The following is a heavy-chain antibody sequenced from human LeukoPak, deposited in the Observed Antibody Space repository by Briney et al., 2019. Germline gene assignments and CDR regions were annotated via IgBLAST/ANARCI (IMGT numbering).Heavy chain of an antibody. Sequence: PGGSLRLSCAASGFTFCRYSMNWVRQAPGKGLEWVSSISSSCSFIYYADSVKGRFTISRDNAKNSLYLQMNSLRAEDTAVYYCARDPPLGSCSTISCPHLDYWGQGTLVTVSS. J-gene: IGHJ4*02. CDR2: ISSSCSFI. D-gene: IGHD2-2*01. CDR1: GFTFCRYS. CDR3: ARDPPLGSCSTISCPHLDY. V-gene: IGHV3-21*01.